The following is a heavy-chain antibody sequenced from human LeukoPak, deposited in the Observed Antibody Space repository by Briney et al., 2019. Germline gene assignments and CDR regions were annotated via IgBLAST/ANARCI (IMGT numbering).Heavy chain of an antibody. Sequence: SETLSLTCTVSGGSISRSSYYWGWIRQPPGKGLEWIGEINHSGSTNYNPSLKSRVTISVDTSKNQFSLKLSSVTAADTAVYYCARGPTTTVTTHWGQGTLVTVSS. CDR1: GGSISRSSYY. CDR2: INHSGST. V-gene: IGHV4-39*07. D-gene: IGHD4-17*01. CDR3: ARGPTTTVTTH. J-gene: IGHJ1*01.